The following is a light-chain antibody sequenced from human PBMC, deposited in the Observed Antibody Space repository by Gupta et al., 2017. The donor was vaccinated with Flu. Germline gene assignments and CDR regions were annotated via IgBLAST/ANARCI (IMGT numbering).Light chain of an antibody. Sequence: VTPGTPASSSCNTSQCRVHRDGRAYLYWYLQKPGKPPQLLIYEASNRRSGVPDRFSGSGSGTXFTLKIXRGEAEDVGVYYCKQRIQLPYTFGXGTKLEIK. J-gene: IGKJ2*01. V-gene: IGKV2D-29*01. CDR3: KQRIQLPYT. CDR2: EAS. CDR1: QCRVHRDGRAY.